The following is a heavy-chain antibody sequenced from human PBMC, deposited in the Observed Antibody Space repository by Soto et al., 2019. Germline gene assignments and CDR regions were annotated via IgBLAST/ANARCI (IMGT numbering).Heavy chain of an antibody. CDR2: ISKSSNTI. CDR1: GFTFSSYS. CDR3: ARDRLRLGELSLIGYFDY. V-gene: IGHV3-48*01. Sequence: GGSLRLSCAPSGFTFSSYSMNWVRQAPGKGLEWVSYISKSSNTIYYADSVDGRFTISRDNSKNTLFLQMSSLRVEDTAVYYCARDRLRLGELSLIGYFDYWGQGTLVTVSS. J-gene: IGHJ4*02. D-gene: IGHD3-16*02.